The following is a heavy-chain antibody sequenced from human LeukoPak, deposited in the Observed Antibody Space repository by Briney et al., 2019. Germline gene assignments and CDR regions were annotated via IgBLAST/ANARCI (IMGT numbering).Heavy chain of an antibody. CDR1: GYTFTGYY. D-gene: IGHD3-16*01. Sequence: ASVKVSCKASGYTFTGYYMHWVRQAPGQGLEWMGWINPNSGGTNYAQKLQGRVTMTTDTSTSTAYMELRSLRSDDTAVYYCARALTYSYYYYYMDVWGKGTTVTVSS. CDR2: INPNSGGT. CDR3: ARALTYSYYYYYMDV. V-gene: IGHV1-2*02. J-gene: IGHJ6*03.